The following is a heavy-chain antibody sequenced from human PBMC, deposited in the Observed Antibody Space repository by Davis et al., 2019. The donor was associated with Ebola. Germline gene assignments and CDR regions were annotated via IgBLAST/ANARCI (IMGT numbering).Heavy chain of an antibody. CDR2: ISSSGSTI. Sequence: GSLRLSCAASGFTFSDYYMSWIRQAPGKGLEWVSYISSSGSTIYYADSVKGRFTISRDNAKNSLYLQMHSLRAEDTAVYYCARDNSYYDSSGYCDYWGQGTLVTVSS. D-gene: IGHD3-22*01. CDR3: ARDNSYYDSSGYCDY. CDR1: GFTFSDYY. V-gene: IGHV3-11*01. J-gene: IGHJ4*02.